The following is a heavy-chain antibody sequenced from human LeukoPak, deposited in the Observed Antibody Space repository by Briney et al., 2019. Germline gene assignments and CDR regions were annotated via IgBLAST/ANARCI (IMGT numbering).Heavy chain of an antibody. CDR2: INPNSGDT. V-gene: IGHV1-2*06. D-gene: IGHD2-15*01. Sequence: GASVKVSCKASGYTFTGYHMHWVRQAPGQGLEWMGRINPNSGDTNYAQKLQGRVTMTTDTSTSTAYMELRSLRSDDTAVYYCAREGRSSGGFDYWGQGTLVTVSS. J-gene: IGHJ4*02. CDR1: GYTFTGYH. CDR3: AREGRSSGGFDY.